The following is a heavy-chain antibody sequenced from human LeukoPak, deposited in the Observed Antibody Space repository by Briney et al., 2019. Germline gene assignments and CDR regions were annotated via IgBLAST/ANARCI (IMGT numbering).Heavy chain of an antibody. Sequence: GASVKVSCKASGYTFTSYGISWVRQAPGQGLEWMGWISAYNGNTNYAQKFQGRVTMTEDTSTDTAYMELSSLRSEDTAVYYCATASIDSSGYIGGWFDPWGQGTLVTVSS. CDR1: GYTFTSYG. V-gene: IGHV1-18*01. J-gene: IGHJ5*02. CDR2: ISAYNGNT. CDR3: ATASIDSSGYIGGWFDP. D-gene: IGHD3-22*01.